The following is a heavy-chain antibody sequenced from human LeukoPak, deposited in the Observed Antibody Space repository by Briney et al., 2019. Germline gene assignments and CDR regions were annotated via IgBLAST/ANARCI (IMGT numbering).Heavy chain of an antibody. CDR1: GGTFSNDA. J-gene: IGHJ6*03. CDR2: VIPTLGIA. Sequence: SVKVSCKASGGTFSNDAISWVRQAPGQGLEWMGRVIPTLGIALYAQRFKGRVTITADKSTSTAYMELSSLTFEDTAVYYCARDVACSSTSCDFTGYYYYMDVWGKGTTVTVSS. D-gene: IGHD2-2*01. V-gene: IGHV1-69*04. CDR3: ARDVACSSTSCDFTGYYYYMDV.